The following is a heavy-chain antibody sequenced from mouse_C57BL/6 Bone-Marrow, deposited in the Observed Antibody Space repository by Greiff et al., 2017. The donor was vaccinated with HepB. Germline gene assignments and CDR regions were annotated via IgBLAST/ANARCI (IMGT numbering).Heavy chain of an antibody. D-gene: IGHD2-14*01. V-gene: IGHV1-59*01. CDR2: IDPSDSYT. CDR1: GYTFTSYW. CDR3: AVPLKDY. J-gene: IGHJ2*01. Sequence: VKLQQPGAELVRPGTSVKLSCTASGYTFTSYWMHWVKQSPGQGLEWIGVIDPSDSYTNYTQKFKGKATLTVDTSSSTAYMQLSSLTSEDSAVYYWAVPLKDYWGQGTTLTVSS.